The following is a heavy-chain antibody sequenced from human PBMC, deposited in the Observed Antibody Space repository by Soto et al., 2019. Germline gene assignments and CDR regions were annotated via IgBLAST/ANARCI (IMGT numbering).Heavy chain of an antibody. V-gene: IGHV1-69*13. Sequence: SVKVSCKASGGTFSSYAISWVRQAPGQGLEWMGGIIPIFGTANYAQKFQGRVTITADESTSTAYMELSSLRSEDTAVYYCAGDRPLGDKWLRGMDVWGQGTTVTVSS. CDR1: GGTFSSYA. D-gene: IGHD3-22*01. J-gene: IGHJ6*02. CDR3: AGDRPLGDKWLRGMDV. CDR2: IIPIFGTA.